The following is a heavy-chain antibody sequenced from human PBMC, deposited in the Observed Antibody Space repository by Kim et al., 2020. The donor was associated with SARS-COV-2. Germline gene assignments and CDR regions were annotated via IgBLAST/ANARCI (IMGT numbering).Heavy chain of an antibody. CDR3: AGGRDGYIDFDL. D-gene: IGHD5-12*01. CDR1: GGSISSYY. V-gene: IGHV4-59*08. CDR2: IYYSGST. J-gene: IGHJ2*01. Sequence: SETLSLTCSVSGGSISSYYWSWIRQPPGKGLEWIGYIYYSGSTNYNPSLKSRVTISVDTSKNQFSLKLSSVTAADTAVYYCAGGRDGYIDFDLWGRGTLVTVSS.